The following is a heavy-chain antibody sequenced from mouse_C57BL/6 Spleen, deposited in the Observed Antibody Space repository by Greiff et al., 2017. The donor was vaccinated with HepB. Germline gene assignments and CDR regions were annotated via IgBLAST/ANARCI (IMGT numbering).Heavy chain of an antibody. CDR1: GFNIKDYY. V-gene: IGHV14-2*01. Sequence: VQLQQSGAELVKPGASVKLSCTASGFNIKDYYMHWVKQRTEQGLEWIGRIDPEDGETKYAPKFQGKATITADPSSNTAYLQLSSLTSEDTAVYYCARGSRFSDWYFDVWGTGTTVTVSS. D-gene: IGHD1-1*01. J-gene: IGHJ1*03. CDR2: IDPEDGET. CDR3: ARGSRFSDWYFDV.